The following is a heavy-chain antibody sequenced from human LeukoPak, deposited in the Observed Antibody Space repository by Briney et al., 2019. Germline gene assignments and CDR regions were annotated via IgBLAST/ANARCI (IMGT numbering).Heavy chain of an antibody. J-gene: IGHJ4*02. D-gene: IGHD6-19*01. Sequence: GGSLRLSCAASGFTSSDYYMSWIRQAPGKGLEWVSYISSSGSTIYYADSVKGRFTISRDNAKNSLYLQMNSLRAEDTAVYYCARVYEGPVAGLHFDYWGQGTLVTVSS. V-gene: IGHV3-11*01. CDR2: ISSSGSTI. CDR3: ARVYEGPVAGLHFDY. CDR1: GFTSSDYY.